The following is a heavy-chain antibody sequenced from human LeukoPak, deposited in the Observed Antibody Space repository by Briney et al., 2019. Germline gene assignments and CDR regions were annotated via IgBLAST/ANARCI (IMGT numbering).Heavy chain of an antibody. Sequence: ASVTVSCTASGYTFTSYYMHWVRQAPGQGLEWMGIINPSGGSTSYAQKFQGRVTMTRDTSTSTVYMELSSLRSEDTAVYYCARVGRSYDSSGYYYDYWGQGTLVTVSS. CDR1: GYTFTSYY. CDR3: ARVGRSYDSSGYYYDY. D-gene: IGHD3-22*01. V-gene: IGHV1-46*01. J-gene: IGHJ4*02. CDR2: INPSGGST.